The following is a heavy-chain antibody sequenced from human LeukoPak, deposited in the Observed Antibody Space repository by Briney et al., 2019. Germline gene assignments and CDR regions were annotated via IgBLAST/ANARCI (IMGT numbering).Heavy chain of an antibody. CDR2: INPSGGST. D-gene: IGHD4/OR15-4a*01. J-gene: IGHJ3*02. Sequence: ASVKVSCKASGYTFTNNYMHWVRQAPGQGLEWMGIINPSGGSTSYAQKFQGRLIMTRDTSTSTVYMELSSLRSEDTAVYYCARATWYGGNPSGAFDIWGQGTMVTVSS. V-gene: IGHV1-46*01. CDR3: ARATWYGGNPSGAFDI. CDR1: GYTFTNNY.